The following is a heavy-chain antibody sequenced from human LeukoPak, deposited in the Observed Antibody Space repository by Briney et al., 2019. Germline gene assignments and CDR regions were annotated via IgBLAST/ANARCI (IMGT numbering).Heavy chain of an antibody. Sequence: SETLSLTCTVSGYSISSGYYWGWIRQPPGKGREGIGSIYHSGSTYYNPSLNSRVTISVDTSKNQFSLKLSSVTDADTAVYYCARLGTDYYYMDVWGKGTTVTVSS. CDR2: IYHSGST. V-gene: IGHV4-38-2*02. J-gene: IGHJ6*03. D-gene: IGHD2-8*02. CDR1: GYSISSGYY. CDR3: ARLGTDYYYMDV.